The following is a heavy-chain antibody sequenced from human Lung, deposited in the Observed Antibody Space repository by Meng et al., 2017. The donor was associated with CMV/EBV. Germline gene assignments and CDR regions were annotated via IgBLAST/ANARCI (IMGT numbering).Heavy chain of an antibody. J-gene: IGHJ4*02. Sequence: QVQLQQSGPGRVKPSQTLPLTWAISGDSFSSNCAAWHCLRQSPSRGLEWLGRTYYRSKWYNEYAVSVKSRITINPDTSKNQFSLQLNSVTPEDTAVYYCARGGMGLDYWGQGTLVTVSS. V-gene: IGHV6-1*01. CDR3: ARGGMGLDY. CDR1: GDSFSSNCAA. D-gene: IGHD3-16*01. CDR2: TYYRSKWYN.